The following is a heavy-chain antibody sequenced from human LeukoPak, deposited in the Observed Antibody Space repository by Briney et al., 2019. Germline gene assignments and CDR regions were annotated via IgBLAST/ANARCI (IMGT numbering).Heavy chain of an antibody. V-gene: IGHV1-2*02. J-gene: IGHJ4*02. CDR3: ARANFLYCSSSTCLFDD. CDR2: INPNDGDT. CDR1: GYTFTDYY. D-gene: IGHD2-2*01. Sequence: ASPKVSCKPSGYTFTDYYMHWVRQPPGQGFEWKGWINPNDGDTNYAQKFQGRVTMTRDTSISTAHMEVSRLRSDDTAVYYCARANFLYCSSSTCLFDDWGQGTLVTVSS.